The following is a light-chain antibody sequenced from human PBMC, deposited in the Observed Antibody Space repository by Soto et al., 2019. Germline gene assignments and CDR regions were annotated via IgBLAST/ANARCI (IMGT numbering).Light chain of an antibody. CDR3: HQYDSSPLT. Sequence: EIVLTQSPGTLSLSPGERATLSCRASQSVSSSYLAWYQQKPGQAPRLLIYGACSSATGIPDRFSGSGCGTDFTHTISRLEPEEFAVYYCHQYDSSPLTFGGGTKVAIK. CDR1: QSVSSSY. J-gene: IGKJ4*01. V-gene: IGKV3-20*01. CDR2: GAC.